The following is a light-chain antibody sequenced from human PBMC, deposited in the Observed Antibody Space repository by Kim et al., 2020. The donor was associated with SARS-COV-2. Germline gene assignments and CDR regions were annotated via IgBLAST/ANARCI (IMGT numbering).Light chain of an antibody. CDR2: GKD. J-gene: IGLJ2*01. CDR1: SLRSYY. CDR3: NSQDSNDYVV. V-gene: IGLV3-19*01. Sequence: VALRQTVRITCHGDSLRSYYETWYQQKPGQAPKVVIYGKDNRPSGVPDRFSGSSSENTAYLTITGTQAGDEADYYCNSQDSNDYVVFGGGTQLTVL.